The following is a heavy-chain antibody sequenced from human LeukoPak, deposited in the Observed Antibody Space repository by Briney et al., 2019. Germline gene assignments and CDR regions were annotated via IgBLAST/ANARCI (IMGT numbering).Heavy chain of an antibody. Sequence: GASVTVSCKASGYTFTGYYMHWVRQAPGQGLEWMGWINPNSGGTNYAQKFQGWVTMTRDTSISTAYMELSRLRSDDTAVYYCARDARRELGIFKRDAFDIWGQGTMVTVSS. V-gene: IGHV1-2*04. D-gene: IGHD7-27*01. CDR3: ARDARRELGIFKRDAFDI. CDR2: INPNSGGT. CDR1: GYTFTGYY. J-gene: IGHJ3*02.